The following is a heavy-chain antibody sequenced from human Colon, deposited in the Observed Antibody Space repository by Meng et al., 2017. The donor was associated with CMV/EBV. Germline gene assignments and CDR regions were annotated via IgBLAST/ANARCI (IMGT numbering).Heavy chain of an antibody. CDR1: GFAVSSDY. J-gene: IGHJ4*02. Sequence: SGFAVSSDYMSWVRQAPGKGLEWLSVISDSTTGDKTFYADSVKGRFTISRDNSKNTVYLQMNSLRVEDTAMYYCTRDLPRRLEEYFDLWGQGTLVTVSS. CDR3: TRDLPRRLEEYFDL. V-gene: IGHV3-66*01. CDR2: ISDSTTGDKT. D-gene: IGHD1-1*01.